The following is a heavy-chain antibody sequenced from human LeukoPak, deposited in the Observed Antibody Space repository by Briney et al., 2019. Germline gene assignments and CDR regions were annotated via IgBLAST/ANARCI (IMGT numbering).Heavy chain of an antibody. CDR1: GFTLRSYE. J-gene: IGHJ4*02. D-gene: IGHD5-12*01. Sequence: QSGGCLRLSRATPGFTLRSYEMSWVRQAPGKGLEWVSYISDVGGTYYADSVKGRFTISRDNAKNSLLLQMNSLRAEDTAVYYCARENSAYDGGFDYWGQGTLVTVSS. CDR2: ISDVGGT. V-gene: IGHV3-48*03. CDR3: ARENSAYDGGFDY.